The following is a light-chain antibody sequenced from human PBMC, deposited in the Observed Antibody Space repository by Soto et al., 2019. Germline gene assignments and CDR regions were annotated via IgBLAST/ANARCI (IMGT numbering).Light chain of an antibody. CDR1: QSVSSN. J-gene: IGKJ2*01. V-gene: IGKV3-15*01. CDR3: QQYNIMYT. Sequence: DIVMTQSPATLSVSPGERATLSCRASQSVSSNLAWYQQKPGQAPRLLIYGASTRATGIPARFSGSGSGTEFTLTISSLQSEDFAVYYCQQYNIMYTFGQGTKLEIK. CDR2: GAS.